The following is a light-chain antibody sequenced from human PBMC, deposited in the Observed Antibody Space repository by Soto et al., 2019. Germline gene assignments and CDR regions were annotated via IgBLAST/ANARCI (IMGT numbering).Light chain of an antibody. CDR2: AAI. V-gene: IGKV1-39*01. Sequence: DIQMNQSPSSLSASVGDRVTITCRASQNITTYLNWYQHKPGKAPKLLIYAAISLQSGVPSRLSGSGSGTDFTLTISSLQPEDFATYYCQQTYSTPHTFGQGTKVEIK. J-gene: IGKJ2*01. CDR3: QQTYSTPHT. CDR1: QNITTY.